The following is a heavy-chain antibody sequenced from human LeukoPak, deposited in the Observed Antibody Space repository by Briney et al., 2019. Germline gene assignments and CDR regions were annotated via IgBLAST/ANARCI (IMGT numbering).Heavy chain of an antibody. D-gene: IGHD3-10*01. CDR1: GFTFSGYA. CDR2: ISGSGGST. V-gene: IGHV3-23*01. CDR3: AKESRYYYGSGSFSSQFDC. Sequence: GGSLRLSCAASGFTFSGYAMSWVRQAPGKGLEWVSTISGSGGSTYYADSVKGRFTSSRDNSKNTLSLQMNNLRAEDTAVYYCAKESRYYYGSGSFSSQFDCWGQGNLVTVSS. J-gene: IGHJ4*02.